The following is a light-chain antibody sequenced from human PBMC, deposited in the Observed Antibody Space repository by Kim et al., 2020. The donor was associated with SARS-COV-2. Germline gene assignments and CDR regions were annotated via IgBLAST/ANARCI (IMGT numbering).Light chain of an antibody. Sequence: QSVLTQPSSVSGAPGQRVTISCTGSSSNIGAGYDVHWYQQLPGTAPRLLIYGNSNRPSGVPDRFSGSKSGTSASLAITGLQAEDEADYYCQSYDSSLSGSYVFGTGTKVTVL. CDR1: SSNIGAGYD. J-gene: IGLJ1*01. CDR2: GNS. CDR3: QSYDSSLSGSYV. V-gene: IGLV1-40*01.